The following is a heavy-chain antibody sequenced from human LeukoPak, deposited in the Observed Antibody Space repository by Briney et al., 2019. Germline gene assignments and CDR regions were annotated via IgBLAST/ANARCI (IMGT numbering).Heavy chain of an antibody. CDR1: GASISSPG. D-gene: IGHD5-12*01. J-gene: IGHJ4*02. Sequence: ASETLSLTCTVSGASISSPGYYWAWIRQHPGKGLEWVSSISSSSGSIYYADSVKGRFTISRDNAKNSLYLQMNSLRAEDTAVYYCARVATDGYWGQGTLVTVSS. CDR2: ISSSSGSI. V-gene: IGHV3-21*01. CDR3: ARVATDGY.